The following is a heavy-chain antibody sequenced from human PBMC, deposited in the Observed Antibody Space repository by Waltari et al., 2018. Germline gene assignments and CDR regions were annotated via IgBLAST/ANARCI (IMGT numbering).Heavy chain of an antibody. CDR2: IYYSGST. Sequence: QVQLQESGPGLVKPSQPLPLTCPGAGGAMSRGDYSWGGIRQPPGKGLEWIGYIYYSGSTSYNPSLKSRVTISVDTSKNQFSLKLSSVTAADTAVYYCAISAAPDAFDIWGQGTMVTVSS. J-gene: IGHJ3*02. V-gene: IGHV4-30-4*08. D-gene: IGHD2-2*01. CDR3: AISAAPDAFDI. CDR1: GGAMSRGDYS.